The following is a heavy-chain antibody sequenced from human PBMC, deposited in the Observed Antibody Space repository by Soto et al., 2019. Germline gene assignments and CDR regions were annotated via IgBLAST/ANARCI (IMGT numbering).Heavy chain of an antibody. V-gene: IGHV1-69*01. CDR1: GGTFSSYA. J-gene: IGHJ6*02. CDR2: IIPIFGTA. CDR3: ARLSPTHYYYGMDV. Sequence: QVQLVQSGAEVKKPGSSVKVSCKASGGTFSSYAISWVRQAPGQGLEWMGGIIPIFGTANYAQKFQGRVTITADESTSTAYMELSSLRSEDTAVYYCARLSPTHYYYGMDVWGQGTTVTVSS.